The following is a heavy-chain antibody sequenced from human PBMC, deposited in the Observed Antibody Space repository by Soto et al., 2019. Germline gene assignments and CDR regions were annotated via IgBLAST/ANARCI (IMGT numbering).Heavy chain of an antibody. V-gene: IGHV3-11*01. Sequence: GGSLRLSCAASGFTFSDYYMSWIRQAPGKGLEWVSYISSSGSTIYYADSVKGRFTISRDNAKNSLYLQMNSLRAEDTAVYYCARERRLQLTRVDYFDYWGQGTLVTVSS. CDR3: ARERRLQLTRVDYFDY. CDR1: GFTFSDYY. CDR2: ISSSGSTI. D-gene: IGHD5-18*01. J-gene: IGHJ4*02.